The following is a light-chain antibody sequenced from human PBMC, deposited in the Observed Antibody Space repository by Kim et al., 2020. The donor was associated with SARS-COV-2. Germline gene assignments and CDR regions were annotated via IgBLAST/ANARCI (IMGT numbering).Light chain of an antibody. Sequence: SSELTQDPAVSVALGQTVRITCQGDSLRSYYASWYQQKPGQAPVLVIYGKNNRPSGIPDRFSGSSSVNTASLTITGAQAEDEADYYCNSRDSSGNTYVFGTGTKVTVL. CDR2: GKN. CDR3: NSRDSSGNTYV. J-gene: IGLJ1*01. V-gene: IGLV3-19*01. CDR1: SLRSYY.